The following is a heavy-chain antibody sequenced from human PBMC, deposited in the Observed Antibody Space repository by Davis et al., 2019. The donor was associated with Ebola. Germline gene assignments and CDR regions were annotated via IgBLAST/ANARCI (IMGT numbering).Heavy chain of an antibody. CDR1: GGSVSSGGHY. CDR2: IYYSGST. CDR3: ARNSITKFNWLDP. V-gene: IGHV4-61*08. J-gene: IGHJ5*02. D-gene: IGHD1-14*01. Sequence: MPSETLSLTCTVSGGSVSSGGHYWSWIRQPPGKGLEWIAYIYYSGSTHYNPSLKSRVTISVDTSRNQFSLKMRSVTAADTAVYYCARNSITKFNWLDPWGQGALVTVSS.